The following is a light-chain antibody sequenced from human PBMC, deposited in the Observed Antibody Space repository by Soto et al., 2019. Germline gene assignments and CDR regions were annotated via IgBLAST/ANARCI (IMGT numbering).Light chain of an antibody. J-gene: IGKJ1*01. Sequence: IQLTQSPSSLPASVGDRVTITCRARQAVSSYLAWYQQKPGMAPTLLIYGASTLQSGVPPRLSGSGSGTEFTLTINALQAEDSAAYICQQVETYPWTFGEGTKVEVK. CDR3: QQVETYPWT. CDR2: GAS. CDR1: QAVSSY. V-gene: IGKV1-9*01.